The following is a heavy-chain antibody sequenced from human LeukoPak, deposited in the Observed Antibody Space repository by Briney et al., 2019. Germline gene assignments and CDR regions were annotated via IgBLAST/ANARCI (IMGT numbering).Heavy chain of an antibody. Sequence: PGGSLGLSCAAYGFTFSSYAMSWVRQAPGKGLEWVSAISGSGGSTYYADSVKGRFTISRDNYKNTLYLQMNSLRAEDTAVYYCAKDPVGSSWFFDYWGQGTLVTVSS. CDR1: GFTFSSYA. V-gene: IGHV3-23*01. CDR3: AKDPVGSSWFFDY. J-gene: IGHJ4*02. CDR2: ISGSGGST. D-gene: IGHD6-13*01.